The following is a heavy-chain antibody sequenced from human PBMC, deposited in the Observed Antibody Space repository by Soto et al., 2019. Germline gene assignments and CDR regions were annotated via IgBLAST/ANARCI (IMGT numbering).Heavy chain of an antibody. CDR3: ARDGGIAARPSGTPLPNPRSDGFDP. CDR1: GGSISSGGYY. D-gene: IGHD6-6*01. CDR2: IYYSGST. V-gene: IGHV4-31*03. J-gene: IGHJ5*02. Sequence: KTSETLSLTCTVSGGSISSGGYYWSWIRQHPGKGLEWIGYIYYSGSTYYNPSLKSRVTISVDTSKNQFSLKLSSVTAADTAVYYCARDGGIAARPSGTPLPNPRSDGFDPWGQGTLVTVSS.